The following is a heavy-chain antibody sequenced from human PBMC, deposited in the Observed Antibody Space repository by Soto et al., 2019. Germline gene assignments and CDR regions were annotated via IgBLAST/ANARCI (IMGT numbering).Heavy chain of an antibody. CDR3: ARTYYDFWSGFMDV. V-gene: IGHV4-4*02. Sequence: SETLSLTCAVSGGSISSSNWWSWVRQPPGKGLEWIGEIYHSGSTNYNPSLKSRVTISVDKSKNQFSLKLSSVTAADTAVYYCARTYYDFWSGFMDVWGQGTTVTVS. J-gene: IGHJ6*02. D-gene: IGHD3-3*01. CDR2: IYHSGST. CDR1: GGSISSSNW.